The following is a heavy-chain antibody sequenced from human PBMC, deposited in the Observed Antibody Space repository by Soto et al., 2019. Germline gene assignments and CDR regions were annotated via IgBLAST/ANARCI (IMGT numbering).Heavy chain of an antibody. J-gene: IGHJ5*02. CDR2: IYYSGST. Sequence: QVQLQESGPGLVKPSQTLSLTCTVSGGSISSGGYYWSWIRQHPGKGLEWIGYIYYSGSTYYNPYIKRRVTISVDTSKNQFSLKLSSVTAADTAVYYCARDHHYGDFNWFDPWGQGTLVTVSS. V-gene: IGHV4-31*03. D-gene: IGHD4-17*01. CDR1: GGSISSGGYY. CDR3: ARDHHYGDFNWFDP.